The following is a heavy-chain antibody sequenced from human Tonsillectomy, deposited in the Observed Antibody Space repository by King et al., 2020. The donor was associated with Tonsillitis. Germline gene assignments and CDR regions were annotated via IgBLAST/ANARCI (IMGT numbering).Heavy chain of an antibody. CDR1: GGSITSGNDY. CDR2: IYTSGST. CDR3: ARGRLVGGGFDY. D-gene: IGHD3-10*01. J-gene: IGHJ4*02. Sequence: HVQLQESGPGLVKPSETLSLTCTVSGGSITSGNDYWSWIRQPAGKGLEWIGRIYTSGSTNHNPSLKSQVTMSVDTSKNQFSLKLSSVTAADTAVYYCARGRLVGGGFDYWGQGTLVTVSS. V-gene: IGHV4-61*02.